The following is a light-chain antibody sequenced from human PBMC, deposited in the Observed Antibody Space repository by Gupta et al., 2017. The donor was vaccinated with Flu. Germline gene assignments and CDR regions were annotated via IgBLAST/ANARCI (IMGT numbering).Light chain of an antibody. J-gene: IGLJ1*01. V-gene: IGLV2-11*01. CDR3: SSHAGRVTWV. CDR2: DVT. CDR1: SNDVGGSNR. Sequence: SASTQPRSVSGSPGQSVTMSCTGTSNDVGGSNRVSWYEQRPGKATKLILYDVTERPSGVPHRFSGSKSGYTASLTISVLQADDEADYYCSSHAGRVTWVFGPGTTVPVL.